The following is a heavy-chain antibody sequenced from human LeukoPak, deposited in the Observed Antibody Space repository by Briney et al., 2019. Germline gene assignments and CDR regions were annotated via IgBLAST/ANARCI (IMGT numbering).Heavy chain of an antibody. CDR3: TPPFGLQSFDY. V-gene: IGHV3-30*02. CDR2: LWSGGSNE. Sequence: GGSLRLSRAASGFTFSSYAMSWVRQAPGKGLEWVAFLWSGGSNEYYADFVKGRFTISRDTSKNTVYLQMNGLRVEDTAVYYCTPPFGLQSFDYWGQGTLVTVSS. D-gene: IGHD5-24*01. J-gene: IGHJ4*02. CDR1: GFTFSSYA.